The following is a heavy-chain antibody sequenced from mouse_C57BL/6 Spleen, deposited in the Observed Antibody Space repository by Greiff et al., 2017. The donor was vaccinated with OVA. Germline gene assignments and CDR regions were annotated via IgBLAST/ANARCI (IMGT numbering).Heavy chain of an antibody. CDR1: GYSITSGYY. D-gene: IGHD1-1*01. CDR3: ARGGTLVATGFDY. Sequence: EVKLMESGPGLVKPSQSLSLTCSVTGYSITSGYYWNWIRQFPGNKLEWMGYISYDGSNNYNPSLKNRISITRDTSKNQFFLKLNSVTTEDTATYYCARGGTLVATGFDYWGQGTTLTVSS. J-gene: IGHJ2*01. V-gene: IGHV3-6*01. CDR2: ISYDGSN.